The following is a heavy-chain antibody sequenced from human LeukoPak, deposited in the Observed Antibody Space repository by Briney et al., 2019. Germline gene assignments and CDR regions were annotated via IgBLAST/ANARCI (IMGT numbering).Heavy chain of an antibody. J-gene: IGHJ4*02. V-gene: IGHV3-23*01. Sequence: GSLRLSCAASGFTFSSYSMNWVRQAPGKGLEWVSAISGSGGSTYYADSVKGRFTISRDNSKNTLYLQMNSLRAEDTAVYYCAKGRLMYNWNGGEFDYWGQGTLVTVSS. CDR1: GFTFSSYS. D-gene: IGHD1-20*01. CDR2: ISGSGGST. CDR3: AKGRLMYNWNGGEFDY.